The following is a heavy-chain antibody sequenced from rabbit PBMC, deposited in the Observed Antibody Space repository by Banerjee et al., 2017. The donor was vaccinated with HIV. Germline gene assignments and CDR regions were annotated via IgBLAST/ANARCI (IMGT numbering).Heavy chain of an antibody. D-gene: IGHD6-1*01. CDR2: IYVGSSGST. V-gene: IGHV1S40*01. J-gene: IGHJ3*01. CDR3: ARGTYGYAGYAPAL. Sequence: QSLVESGGDLVKPGASLTLTCTASGFDFSSYYMSWVRQAPGKGLEWIACIYVGSSGSTYYASWAKGRFTISKTSSPTVTLQMTSLTAADTATYFCARGTYGYAGYAPALWGQGTLVTVS. CDR1: GFDFSSYY.